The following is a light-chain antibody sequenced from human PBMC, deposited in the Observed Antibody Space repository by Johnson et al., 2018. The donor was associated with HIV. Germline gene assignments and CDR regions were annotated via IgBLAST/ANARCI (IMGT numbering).Light chain of an antibody. CDR2: ENN. CDR3: GTWDSSLSAWV. CDR1: SSNIGNNY. J-gene: IGLJ1*01. Sequence: QSVLTQPPSVSAAPGQKVTISCSGSSSNIGNNYVSWFQHLPGTAPKLLIYENNKRPSGIPDRFSASKSGTSATLGITGLQTGDEADYYCGTWDSSLSAWVFGTATKVTVL. V-gene: IGLV1-51*02.